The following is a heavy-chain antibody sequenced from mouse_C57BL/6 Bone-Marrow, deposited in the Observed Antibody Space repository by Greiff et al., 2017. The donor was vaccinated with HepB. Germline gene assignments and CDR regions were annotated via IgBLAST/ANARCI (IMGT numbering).Heavy chain of an antibody. CDR2: ISNLAYSI. D-gene: IGHD2-3*01. CDR3: ARHGWAGGYFDY. J-gene: IGHJ2*01. CDR1: GFTFSDYG. Sequence: EVQVVESGGGLVQPGGSLKLSCAASGFTFSDYGMAWVRQAPRKGPEWVAFISNLAYSIYYADTVTGRFTISRENAKNTLYLEMSSLRSEDTAMYYCARHGWAGGYFDYWGQGTTLTVSS. V-gene: IGHV5-15*01.